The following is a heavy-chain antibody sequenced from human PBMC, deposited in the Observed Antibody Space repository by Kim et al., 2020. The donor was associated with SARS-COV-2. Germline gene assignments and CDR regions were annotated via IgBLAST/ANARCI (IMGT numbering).Heavy chain of an antibody. CDR3: ATASQGPDAFDI. J-gene: IGHJ3*02. Sequence: ASVKVSCKVSGYTLTELSMHWVRQAPGKGLEWMGGFNAEDGETNYAQKFQGRVTMTEDTSTDTAYMELSSLRSEDTAVYYCATASQGPDAFDIWGQGTMVTVSS. D-gene: IGHD6-6*01. V-gene: IGHV1-24*01. CDR2: FNAEDGET. CDR1: GYTLTELS.